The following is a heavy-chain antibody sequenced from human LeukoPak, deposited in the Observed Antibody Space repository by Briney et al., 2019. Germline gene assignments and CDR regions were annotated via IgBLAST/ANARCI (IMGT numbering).Heavy chain of an antibody. CDR1: GFTFSSYW. CDR2: IRQDGSEK. D-gene: IGHD3-22*01. J-gene: IGHJ4*02. V-gene: IGHV3-7*03. CDR3: ARVRHDSSGYYYKDYFDY. Sequence: GGSLRLSCAASGFTFSSYWMSWVRQAPGKGLEWVANIRQDGSEKYYVDSVKGRFTISRDNAKNSLYLQMNSLRAEDTAVYYCARVRHDSSGYYYKDYFDYWGQGTLVTVSS.